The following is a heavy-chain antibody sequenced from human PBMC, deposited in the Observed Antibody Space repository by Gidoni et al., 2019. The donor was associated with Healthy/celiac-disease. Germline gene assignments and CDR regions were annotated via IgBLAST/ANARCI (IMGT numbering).Heavy chain of an antibody. CDR2: IWYDGSNK. CDR1: GFTFSSYG. Sequence: QVQLVESGGGVVQPGRSLRPSCAASGFTFSSYGMHWVRQAPGKGLEWVAVIWYDGSNKYYADSVKGRFTISRDNSKNTLYLQMNSLRAEDTAVYYCARENYGRYFDYWGQGTLVTVSS. V-gene: IGHV3-33*01. CDR3: ARENYGRYFDY. D-gene: IGHD4-17*01. J-gene: IGHJ4*02.